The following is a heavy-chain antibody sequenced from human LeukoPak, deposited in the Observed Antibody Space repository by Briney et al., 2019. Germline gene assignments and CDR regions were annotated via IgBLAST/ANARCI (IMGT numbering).Heavy chain of an antibody. CDR3: ARDITLRAFDI. CDR2: INPNSGGT. Sequence: GASVKVSCKASGYTFTGYYMHWVRQAPGQGIEWMGRINPNSGGTNYAQKFQGRVTMTRDTSISTAYMELSRLRSDDTAVYYCARDITLRAFDIWGQGTMVTVSS. CDR1: GYTFTGYY. V-gene: IGHV1-2*06. J-gene: IGHJ3*02. D-gene: IGHD1-14*01.